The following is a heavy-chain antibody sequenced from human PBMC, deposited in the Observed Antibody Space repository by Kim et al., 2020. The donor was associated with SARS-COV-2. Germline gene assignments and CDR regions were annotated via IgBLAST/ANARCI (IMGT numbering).Heavy chain of an antibody. CDR2: INPNSGGT. V-gene: IGHV1-2*02. CDR3: ARHRRGSGSYYKGMHYFDY. J-gene: IGHJ4*02. Sequence: ASVKVSCKASGYTFTGYYMHWVRQAPGQGLEWMGWINPNSGGTNYAQKFQGRVTMTRDTSISTAYMELSRLRSDDTAVYYCARHRRGSGSYYKGMHYFDYWGQGTLVTVSS. CDR1: GYTFTGYY. D-gene: IGHD3-10*01.